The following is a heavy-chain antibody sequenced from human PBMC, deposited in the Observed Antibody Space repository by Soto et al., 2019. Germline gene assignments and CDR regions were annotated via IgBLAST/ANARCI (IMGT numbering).Heavy chain of an antibody. Sequence: QVQLQESGPGGVKPSGTMSLTCDVASGSISSQNGWSWVRRAPVKGLEWIGQFYHSGNTDDNPSRNSRVAKSIDNSKNHSSLSLTYVPSADTDIYYCARNIPIPAANYGMDVWGQGTTVTVSS. D-gene: IGHD2-2*01. CDR3: ARNIPIPAANYGMDV. CDR1: SGSISSQNG. J-gene: IGHJ6*02. CDR2: FYHSGNT. V-gene: IGHV4-4*02.